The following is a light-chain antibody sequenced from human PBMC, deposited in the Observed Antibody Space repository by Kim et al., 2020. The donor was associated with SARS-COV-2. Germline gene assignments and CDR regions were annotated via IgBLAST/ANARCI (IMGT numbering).Light chain of an antibody. CDR3: AIWYSNTWV. CDR1: RGISVAIYN. CDR2: YKSDSNK. J-gene: IGLJ3*02. V-gene: IGLV5-39*01. Sequence: FTCTLRRGISVAIYNRYWYQQKPGSLPQFLLRYKSDSNKQQASGVPSRFSGSKDASTNAGLLVISGLQSQDEADYYCAIWYSNTWVFGGGTQLTVL.